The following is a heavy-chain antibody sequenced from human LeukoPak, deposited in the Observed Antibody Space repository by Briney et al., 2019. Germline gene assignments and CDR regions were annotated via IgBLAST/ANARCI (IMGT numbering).Heavy chain of an antibody. CDR2: ISGSGGST. D-gene: IGHD3-10*01. CDR3: AKLGRGSAITMVRGVISFDY. Sequence: GGSLRLSCAASGFTFSSYAMSWVRQAPGKGLEWVSAISGSGGSTYYADSVKGRFTISRDNSKNTLYLQMNSLRAEDTAVYYCAKLGRGSAITMVRGVISFDYWGQGTLVTVSS. J-gene: IGHJ4*02. CDR1: GFTFSSYA. V-gene: IGHV3-23*01.